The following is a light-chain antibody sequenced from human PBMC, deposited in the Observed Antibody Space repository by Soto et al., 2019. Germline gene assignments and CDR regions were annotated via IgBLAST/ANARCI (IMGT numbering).Light chain of an antibody. J-gene: IGKJ1*01. CDR1: QSISNW. V-gene: IGKV1-5*03. Sequence: DIQMTQSPSTLSASVGDRVTITCRASQSISNWVAWYQQKPGKAPKLLIYRASNLQSGVPSKFSGSGSGTEFTLTISRLQPEDFATYYCQEYKGTFDQGTRVEIK. CDR3: QEYKGT. CDR2: RAS.